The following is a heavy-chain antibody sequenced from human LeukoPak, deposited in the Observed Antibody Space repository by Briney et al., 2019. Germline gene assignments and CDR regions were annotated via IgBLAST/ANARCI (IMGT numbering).Heavy chain of an antibody. CDR1: GGSISNYY. J-gene: IGHJ4*02. V-gene: IGHV4-59*12. D-gene: IGHD1-26*01. CDR2: IYYTGNT. CDR3: ARRDHSGSYYVDY. Sequence: SETLSLTCTVSGGSISNYYWNWIRQPPGKGLEWIGYIYYTGNTNYNPSLKSRVTISVDTSKNQFSLKLSSVTAADTAVFYCARRDHSGSYYVDYWGQGTLVTVSS.